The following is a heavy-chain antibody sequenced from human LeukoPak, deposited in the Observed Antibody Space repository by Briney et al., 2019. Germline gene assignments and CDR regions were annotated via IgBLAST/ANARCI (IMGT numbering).Heavy chain of an antibody. J-gene: IGHJ4*02. Sequence: GGSLRPSCAASGLTFSSYGMSWVRQAPGKGLEWVSAISGSGGSTYYADSVKGRFTISRDNSKNTLYLQMNSLRAEDTAVYYCARRAGAYSHPYDYWGQGTLVTVSS. D-gene: IGHD4/OR15-4a*01. CDR3: ARRAGAYSHPYDY. CDR1: GLTFSSYG. V-gene: IGHV3-23*01. CDR2: ISGSGGST.